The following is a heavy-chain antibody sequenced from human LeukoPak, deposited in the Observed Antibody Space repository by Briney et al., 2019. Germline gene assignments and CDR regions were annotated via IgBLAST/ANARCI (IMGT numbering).Heavy chain of an antibody. D-gene: IGHD2-15*01. CDR1: GYTFTSYG. Sequence: ASVKVSCKASGYTFTSYGISWVRQAPGQGLEWMGWISAYNGNTNYAQKLQGRVTMTTDTSTSTAYMELRSLRSDDTAVYYCAREGIGYCSGGSCYYFDYWGQGTLVTVSS. CDR3: AREGIGYCSGGSCYYFDY. J-gene: IGHJ4*02. CDR2: ISAYNGNT. V-gene: IGHV1-18*01.